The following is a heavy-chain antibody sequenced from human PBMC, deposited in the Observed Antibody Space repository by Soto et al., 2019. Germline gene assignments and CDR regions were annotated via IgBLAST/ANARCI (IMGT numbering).Heavy chain of an antibody. CDR3: ARGGGAYYMDF. Sequence: SETLSLTCAVYGGSFSGYYWSWIRQPPGKGLEWIGEINHSGNTNYNPSLKSRVTISVDTSKSQFSLKLSSVTAADTAVFYCARGGGAYYMDFSDKGITVTVSS. V-gene: IGHV4-34*01. CDR1: GGSFSGYY. J-gene: IGHJ6*03. CDR2: INHSGNT. D-gene: IGHD2-21*01.